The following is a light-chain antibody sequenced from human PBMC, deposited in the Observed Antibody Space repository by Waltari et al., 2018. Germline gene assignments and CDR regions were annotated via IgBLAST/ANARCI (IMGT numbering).Light chain of an antibody. V-gene: IGLV1-40*01. CDR2: RTI. J-gene: IGLJ3*02. Sequence: QSVLTQPPSVSGAPGQRVTISCTGSSSNLGTGYDVHWYQQFPGTAPKLLIYRTITRPPGVPDRFSGSKSGTSASLVITGLQAEDEADYYCQTYDTSLSRVFGGGTKLTVL. CDR1: SSNLGTGYD. CDR3: QTYDTSLSRV.